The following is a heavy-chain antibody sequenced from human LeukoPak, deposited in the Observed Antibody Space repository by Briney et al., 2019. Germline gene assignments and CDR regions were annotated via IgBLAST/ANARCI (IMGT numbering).Heavy chain of an antibody. CDR1: GFTFSSYG. CDR3: AKDHYYGSGSFQNGFDY. V-gene: IGHV3-30*18. CDR2: ISYDGSNK. Sequence: GRSLRLSCAASGFTFSSYGMHWVRQAPGKGLEWVAVISYDGSNKYYADSVKGRFTISRDNSKNTLYLQMNSLRAEDTAVYYCAKDHYYGSGSFQNGFDYWGQGTLATVSS. J-gene: IGHJ4*02. D-gene: IGHD3-10*01.